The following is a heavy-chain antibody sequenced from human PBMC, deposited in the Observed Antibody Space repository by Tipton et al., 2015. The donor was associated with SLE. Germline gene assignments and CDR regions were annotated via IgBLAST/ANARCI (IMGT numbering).Heavy chain of an antibody. Sequence: SGLTFSNYWMTWVRQAPGKGLEWVANIKQDGSAKYYVDSVKGRFTISRDKAKNTLYLQMNSLRAEDTAVYYCAKAPELMVQGVPFDYWGQGTLVTVSS. D-gene: IGHD3-10*01. CDR2: IKQDGSAK. V-gene: IGHV3-7*03. CDR3: AKAPELMVQGVPFDY. CDR1: GLTFSNYW. J-gene: IGHJ4*02.